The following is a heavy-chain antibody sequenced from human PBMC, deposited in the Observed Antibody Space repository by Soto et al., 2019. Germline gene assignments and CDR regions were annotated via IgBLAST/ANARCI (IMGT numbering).Heavy chain of an antibody. CDR1: GYTFTSYG. V-gene: IGHV1-18*04. CDR3: ARDSGSYLSDY. Sequence: ASVKVSCKASGYTFTSYGLSWVRQAPGQGLEWMGWISACNGDTNYAHKLQGRVTMTTDTSTSTAYMELRSLRSDDTAVYYCARDSGSYLSDYWGQGTLVTVSS. D-gene: IGHD1-26*01. J-gene: IGHJ4*02. CDR2: ISACNGDT.